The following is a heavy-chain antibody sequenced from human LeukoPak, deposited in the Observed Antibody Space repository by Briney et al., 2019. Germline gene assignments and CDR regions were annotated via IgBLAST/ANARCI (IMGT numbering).Heavy chain of an antibody. J-gene: IGHJ4*02. Sequence: ASVKVSCKASGYTFTSYYMHWVRQAPGQGLEWMGIINPSGGSTSYAQKFQGRVTMTRDMSTSTVYMELSSLRSEDTAVYYCAREVPYDSSFYYQPFDYWGQGTLVTVSS. D-gene: IGHD3-22*01. V-gene: IGHV1-46*01. CDR3: AREVPYDSSFYYQPFDY. CDR2: INPSGGST. CDR1: GYTFTSYY.